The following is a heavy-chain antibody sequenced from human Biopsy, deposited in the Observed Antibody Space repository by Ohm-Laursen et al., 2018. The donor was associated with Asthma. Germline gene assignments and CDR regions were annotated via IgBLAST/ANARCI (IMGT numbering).Heavy chain of an antibody. CDR3: AKELFPGWELRRGPDS. J-gene: IGHJ4*02. CDR2: ISFDGSNE. Sequence: SLRLSCAASGFSFNNFGMHWVRQAPGKGLEWVAVISFDGSNEDYADSVKGRFTISRDNSKNTLFLEMNSLRPEDTAVYYCAKELFPGWELRRGPDSWGQGTLVTVSS. CDR1: GFSFNNFG. V-gene: IGHV3-30*18. D-gene: IGHD1-26*01.